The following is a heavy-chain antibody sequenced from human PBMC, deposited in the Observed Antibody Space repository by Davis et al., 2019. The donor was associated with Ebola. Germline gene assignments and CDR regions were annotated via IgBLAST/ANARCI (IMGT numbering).Heavy chain of an antibody. CDR1: GGSISSSSYH. CDR3: ARLRGDAGKIARYYFDY. D-gene: IGHD3-10*01. CDR2: IYYSGST. V-gene: IGHV4-39*01. J-gene: IGHJ4*02. Sequence: SETLSPTCTVPGGSISSSSYHWGWIRQPPGKGLEWIGSIYYSGSTYYNPSLKSRVTISVDTSKNQFSLKLSSVTAADTAVYYCARLRGDAGKIARYYFDYWGQGTLVTVSS.